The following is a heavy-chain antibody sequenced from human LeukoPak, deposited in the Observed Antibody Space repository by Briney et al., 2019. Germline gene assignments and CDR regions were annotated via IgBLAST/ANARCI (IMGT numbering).Heavy chain of an antibody. Sequence: SETLSLTCTVSGGSISSGVSNWGWIRQPPGKGLEWIASIYYSGSTYYNPSLKSRVTISVDTSKNLFSLRLSSVTAADTAVYYCARSVWSGYYPPDYWGQGTLVTVSS. V-gene: IGHV4-39*07. J-gene: IGHJ4*02. CDR1: GGSISSGVSN. D-gene: IGHD3-3*01. CDR3: ARSVWSGYYPPDY. CDR2: IYYSGST.